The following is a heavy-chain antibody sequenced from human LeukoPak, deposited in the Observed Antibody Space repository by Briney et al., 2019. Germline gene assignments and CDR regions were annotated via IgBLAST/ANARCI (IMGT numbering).Heavy chain of an antibody. Sequence: GRSLRLSCAASGFTFDDYAMHWVRQAPGKDLEWVSGISWNSGSIGYADSVKVRFTISRDNAKNSLYLQMNSLRAEDMALYYCAKDYKRRGSGGGYFDLWGRGTLVTVSS. CDR3: AKDYKRRGSGGGYFDL. D-gene: IGHD6-19*01. CDR1: GFTFDDYA. J-gene: IGHJ2*01. V-gene: IGHV3-9*03. CDR2: ISWNSGSI.